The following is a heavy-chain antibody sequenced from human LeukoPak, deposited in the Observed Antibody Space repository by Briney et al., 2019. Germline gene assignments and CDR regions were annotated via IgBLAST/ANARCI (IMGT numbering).Heavy chain of an antibody. V-gene: IGHV3-23*01. CDR1: GFTFSSYA. D-gene: IGHD6-19*01. CDR3: ANGGWLVNFDY. CDR2: ISGSGGST. J-gene: IGHJ4*02. Sequence: SGGSLRLSCAASGFTFSSYAMRWVRQAPGKGLEWVSAISGSGGSTYYADSVKGRFTISRDNSKNTLYLQMNSLRAEDTAVYYCANGGWLVNFDYWGQGTLVTVSS.